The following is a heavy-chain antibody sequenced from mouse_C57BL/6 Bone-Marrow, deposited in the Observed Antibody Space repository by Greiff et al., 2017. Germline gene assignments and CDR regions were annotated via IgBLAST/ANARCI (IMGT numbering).Heavy chain of an antibody. Sequence: VQGVESGAELVKPGASVKLSCKASGYTFTEYTIHWVKQRSGQGLEWIGWFYPGSGSIKYNEKFKDKATLTADKSSSTVYMELSRLTSEDSAVYFCARHACFPDAMDYWGQGTSVTVSS. CDR2: FYPGSGSI. CDR3: ARHACFPDAMDY. CDR1: GYTFTEYT. J-gene: IGHJ4*01. V-gene: IGHV1-62-2*01.